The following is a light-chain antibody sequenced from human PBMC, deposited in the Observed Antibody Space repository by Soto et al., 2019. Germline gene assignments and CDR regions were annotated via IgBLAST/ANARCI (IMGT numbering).Light chain of an antibody. CDR2: GAS. V-gene: IGKV3-20*01. CDR3: QQYGSSPPYT. J-gene: IGKJ5*01. CDR1: QSVSSDF. Sequence: EIVLTQSPGTLSFPPVERSTLSCMASQSVSSDFLAWYQRKPGQAPRLLIYGASTRATGIPDRFSGSGSGTDFTLTARRLEPEDFAVYYCQQYGSSPPYTFGQGTRLEIK.